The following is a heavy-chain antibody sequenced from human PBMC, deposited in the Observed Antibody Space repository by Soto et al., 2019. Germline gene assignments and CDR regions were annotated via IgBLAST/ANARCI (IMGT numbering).Heavy chain of an antibody. J-gene: IGHJ4*02. CDR3: ARNYDFWSGYLDD. V-gene: IGHV1-18*01. CDR2: INAYNGNT. D-gene: IGHD3-3*01. Sequence: ASVKVSCKASGYTFTSYGISWVRQAPGQGLEWMGWINAYNGNTNYSQKLQGRVTMTRDTSASTAYMELSSLRSEDTAVYYCARNYDFWSGYLDDWGQGTLVTVSS. CDR1: GYTFTSYG.